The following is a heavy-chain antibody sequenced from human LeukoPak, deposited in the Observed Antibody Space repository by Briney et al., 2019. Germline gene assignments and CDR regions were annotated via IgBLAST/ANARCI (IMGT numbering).Heavy chain of an antibody. V-gene: IGHV1-2*02. D-gene: IGHD4-17*01. Sequence: ASVKVSCKASGYTFTSYYMHWVRQAPGQGLEWMGWINPNSGGTNYAQKFQGRVTMTRDTSISTAYMELSRLRSDDTAVYYCARTTTVTKDFDYWGQGTLVTVSS. CDR2: INPNSGGT. CDR3: ARTTTVTKDFDY. CDR1: GYTFTSYY. J-gene: IGHJ4*02.